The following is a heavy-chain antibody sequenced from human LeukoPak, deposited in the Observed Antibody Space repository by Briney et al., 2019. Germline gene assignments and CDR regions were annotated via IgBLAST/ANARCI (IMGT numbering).Heavy chain of an antibody. Sequence: PGGSLRLSCAASGFTFSSYGMHWVRQAPGKGLVWVAFIRYDGSNKYYADSVKGRFTISRDNSKNTLYLQMNSLRAEDTAVYYCAKDAAWYCSSTTRDKWFDPWGQGTLVIVSS. CDR2: IRYDGSNK. J-gene: IGHJ5*02. V-gene: IGHV3-30*02. CDR1: GFTFSSYG. D-gene: IGHD2-2*01. CDR3: AKDAAWYCSSTTRDKWFDP.